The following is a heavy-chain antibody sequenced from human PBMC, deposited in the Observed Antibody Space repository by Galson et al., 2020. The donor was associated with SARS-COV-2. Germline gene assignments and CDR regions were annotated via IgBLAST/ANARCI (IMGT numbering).Heavy chain of an antibody. CDR1: GYSFTSYW. CDR2: IDPSDSYT. Sequence: HGESLKISCKGSGYSFTSYWISWVRQMPGKGLEWMGRIDPSDSYTNYSPSFQGHVTISADKSISTAYLQWSSLKASDTAMYYCARLFVGSGYPLDWFDPWGQGTVVTVSS. V-gene: IGHV5-10-1*01. CDR3: ARLFVGSGYPLDWFDP. J-gene: IGHJ5*02. D-gene: IGHD5-12*01.